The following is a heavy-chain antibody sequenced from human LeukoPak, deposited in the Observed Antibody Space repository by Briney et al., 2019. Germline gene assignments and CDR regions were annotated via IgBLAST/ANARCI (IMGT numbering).Heavy chain of an antibody. CDR3: ARGFRALEWSD. J-gene: IGHJ4*02. V-gene: IGHV4-59*01. Sequence: SETLSLTCTVSGGSISSYYWSWIRQPPGKGLEWIGYIYYSGSTNYNPSLKSRVTISVDTSKNQFSLKLSSVTAADTAVYYCARGFRALEWSDWGQGTLVTVSS. D-gene: IGHD3-3*01. CDR2: IYYSGST. CDR1: GGSISSYY.